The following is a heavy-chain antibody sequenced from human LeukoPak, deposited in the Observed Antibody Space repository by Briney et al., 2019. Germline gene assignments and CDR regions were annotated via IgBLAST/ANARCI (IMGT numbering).Heavy chain of an antibody. V-gene: IGHV1-69*04. CDR3: ARDAGGSHSSGWAGWFDP. D-gene: IGHD6-19*01. CDR1: GGTFSSYA. Sequence: ASVKVSCKASGGTFSSYAISWVRQAPGQGLEWMGRTIPIFGIANYAQKFQGRVTITADKSTSTAYMELSSLRSEDTAVYYCARDAGGSHSSGWAGWFDPWGQGTLVTVSS. CDR2: TIPIFGIA. J-gene: IGHJ5*02.